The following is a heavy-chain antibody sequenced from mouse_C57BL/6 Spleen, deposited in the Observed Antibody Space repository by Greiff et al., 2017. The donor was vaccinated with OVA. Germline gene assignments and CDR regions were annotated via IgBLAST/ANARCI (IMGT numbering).Heavy chain of an antibody. CDR3: ARKDSNYGSYFDY. J-gene: IGHJ2*01. D-gene: IGHD2-5*01. Sequence: QVQLQQPGAELVRPGSSVKLSCKASGYTFTSYWMAWVKQRPGQGLEWIGNIYPSDSETHYNPKFKDKATLTVDKSSSTAYMQLSSLTSEDSAVYYCARKDSNYGSYFDYWGQGTTLTVSS. V-gene: IGHV1-61*01. CDR1: GYTFTSYW. CDR2: IYPSDSET.